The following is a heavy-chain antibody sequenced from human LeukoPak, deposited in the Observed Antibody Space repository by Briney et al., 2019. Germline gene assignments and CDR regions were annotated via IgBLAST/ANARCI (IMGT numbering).Heavy chain of an antibody. Sequence: ASVKVSCKASGYTFTSYYMHWVRQAPGQGLEWMGIINPSGGSTSYAQKFQGRVTMTRDTSTSIVYMELSSLRSEDTAVYYCARVQGYKRGVHAFDIWGQGTMVTVSS. CDR2: INPSGGST. D-gene: IGHD5-24*01. CDR3: ARVQGYKRGVHAFDI. V-gene: IGHV1-46*01. J-gene: IGHJ3*02. CDR1: GYTFTSYY.